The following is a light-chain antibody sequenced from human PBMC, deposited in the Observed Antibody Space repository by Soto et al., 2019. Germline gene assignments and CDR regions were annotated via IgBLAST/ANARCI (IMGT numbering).Light chain of an antibody. CDR3: QQTSTTPPYT. CDR1: QSIDSF. Sequence: DIQMTQSPSSLSASVGDRVTITCRASQSIDSFLSWYQQRPGKAPTVLIYSASSLQSGVPSRFRGSGSGTDFTLTINSLQPEDSATYYCQQTSTTPPYTFGQGTKLEIK. CDR2: SAS. J-gene: IGKJ2*01. V-gene: IGKV1-39*01.